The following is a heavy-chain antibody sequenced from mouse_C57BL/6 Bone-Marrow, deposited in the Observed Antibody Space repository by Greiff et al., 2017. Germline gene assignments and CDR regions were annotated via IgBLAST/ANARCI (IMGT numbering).Heavy chain of an antibody. CDR3: VYYYGSSYWYFDV. CDR1: GYTFTSYG. Sequence: VQLQQSGAELARPGASVKLSCKASGYTFTSYGISWVKQRTGQGLEWIGEIYPRSGNTYYNEKFKGKATLTADKSSSTEYMELRSLTSEDSAVYFCVYYYGSSYWYFDVWGTGTTVTVSS. J-gene: IGHJ1*03. V-gene: IGHV1-81*01. D-gene: IGHD1-1*01. CDR2: IYPRSGNT.